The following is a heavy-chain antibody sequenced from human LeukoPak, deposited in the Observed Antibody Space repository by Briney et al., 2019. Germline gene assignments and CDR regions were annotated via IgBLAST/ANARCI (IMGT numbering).Heavy chain of an antibody. CDR3: ASRYCTRTSCPENAFDI. D-gene: IGHD2-2*01. CDR2: ISYDGSNK. V-gene: IGHV3-30-3*01. Sequence: GRSLRLSCAASGFTFSSYAMHWVRQAPGKGLEWVAVISYDGSNKYYADSVKGRFTISRDNSKNTLYLQMSSLRADDTAVYYCASRYCTRTSCPENAFDIWGPGTMVTVSS. CDR1: GFTFSSYA. J-gene: IGHJ3*02.